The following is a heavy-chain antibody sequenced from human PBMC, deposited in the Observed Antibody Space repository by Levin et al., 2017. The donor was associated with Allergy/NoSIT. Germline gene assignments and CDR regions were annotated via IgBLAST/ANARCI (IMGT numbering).Heavy chain of an antibody. CDR3: ARDRRSWIQLWPDAFDI. J-gene: IGHJ3*02. V-gene: IGHV3-33*01. D-gene: IGHD5-18*01. CDR1: GFTFSSYG. CDR2: IWYDGSNK. Sequence: GGSLRLSCAASGFTFSSYGMHWVRQAPGKGLEWVAVIWYDGSNKYYADSVKGRFTISRDNSKNTLYLQMNSLRAEDTAVYYCARDRRSWIQLWPDAFDIWGQGTMVTVSS.